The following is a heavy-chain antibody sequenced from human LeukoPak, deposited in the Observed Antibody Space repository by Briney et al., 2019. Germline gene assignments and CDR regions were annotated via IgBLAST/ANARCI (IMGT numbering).Heavy chain of an antibody. D-gene: IGHD6-13*01. CDR3: TNLPTQQPLEY. CDR1: GFTFSDYG. J-gene: IGHJ4*02. CDR2: IQYDEGNK. Sequence: PGGSLRLSCAASGFTFSDYGMNWVRQAPGKGLEWVAFIQYDEGNKYYADSVKGRFTISRDNSKNTLYLQMNSLRAEDTAVYYCTNLPTQQPLEYLGQGTLVTVSS. V-gene: IGHV3-30*02.